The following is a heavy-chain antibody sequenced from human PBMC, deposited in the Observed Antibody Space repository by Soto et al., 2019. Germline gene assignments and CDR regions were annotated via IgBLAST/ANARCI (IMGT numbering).Heavy chain of an antibody. Sequence: SETLSLTCAVYGGSFSGYYWSWIRQPPGKGLEWIGEINHSGSTNYNPSLKSRVTISVDTSKNQFSLKLSSVTAADTAVYYCAAKNSGYDAYISYWGQGTLVTLSS. J-gene: IGHJ4*02. D-gene: IGHD5-12*01. CDR1: GGSFSGYY. CDR2: INHSGST. V-gene: IGHV4-34*01. CDR3: AAKNSGYDAYISY.